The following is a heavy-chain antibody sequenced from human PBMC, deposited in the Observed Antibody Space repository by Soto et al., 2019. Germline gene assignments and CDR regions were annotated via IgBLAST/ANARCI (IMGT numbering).Heavy chain of an antibody. V-gene: IGHV4-59*01. D-gene: IGHD5-18*01. J-gene: IGHJ6*04. CDR3: ARISSVDPYGYVNGGLDV. CDR1: GGSIRSYY. Sequence: QVQLQQSGPGLVKPSETLSLTCSVSGGSIRSYYWSWIRQSPEKGLEWIGYFYHSGNSNYNPSLKGRVTISVDTSKNQLSLSLRSVTAADTAVYFFARISSVDPYGYVNGGLDVWGKGTTVTVSS. CDR2: FYHSGNS.